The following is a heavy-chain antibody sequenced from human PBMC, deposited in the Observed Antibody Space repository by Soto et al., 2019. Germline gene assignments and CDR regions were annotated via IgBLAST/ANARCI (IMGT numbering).Heavy chain of an antibody. J-gene: IGHJ6*02. Sequence: SETLSLTCAVYRRSFSGYYWSWIRQPPGKKLEWTGEINHSGSTNYNPSLKRRVTISVATSKNQFSLKLSSVTAAVTAVYYCARGGTSFGVVKYYYYYGMDVWGQGTTVSVSS. CDR1: RRSFSGYY. V-gene: IGHV4-34*01. D-gene: IGHD3-3*01. CDR3: ARGGTSFGVVKYYYYYGMDV. CDR2: INHSGST.